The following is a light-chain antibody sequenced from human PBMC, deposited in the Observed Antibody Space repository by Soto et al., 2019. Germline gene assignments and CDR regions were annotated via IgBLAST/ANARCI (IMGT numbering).Light chain of an antibody. V-gene: IGKV3-20*01. CDR1: QSVNND. CDR3: QQYGRSPRT. Sequence: EIVMTQSPATLSVSPGGRVTLSCRASQSVNNDLAWYQQKPGQAPRLLICGASSRATGIPDRFSGSGSGTDFTLTISRLEPEDFAVYFCQQYGRSPRTFGQGTKVDIK. J-gene: IGKJ1*01. CDR2: GAS.